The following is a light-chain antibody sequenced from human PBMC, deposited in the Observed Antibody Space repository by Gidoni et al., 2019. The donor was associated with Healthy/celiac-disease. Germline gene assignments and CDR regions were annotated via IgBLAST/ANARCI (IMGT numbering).Light chain of an antibody. J-gene: IGKJ5*01. CDR1: QSVSRY. V-gene: IGKV3-11*01. Sequence: EIVLPRSPAPLSLSPGERATPPARAIQSVSRYWAWYQKKPGQAPRLLIYDASTRATGIPARFSFSGAGTDFTLTISSPDPEHFAVYYCYQRSNWHPITFGQGTRVEIK. CDR2: DAS. CDR3: YQRSNWHPIT.